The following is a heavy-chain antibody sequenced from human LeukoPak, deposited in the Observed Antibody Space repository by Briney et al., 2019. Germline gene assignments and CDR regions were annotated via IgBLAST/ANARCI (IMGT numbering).Heavy chain of an antibody. D-gene: IGHD5-12*01. V-gene: IGHV3-23*01. CDR1: GFTFSSYA. Sequence: GGSLRLSCAASGFTFSSYAMSWVRQAPGKGLEWVSAISGSGGSTYYADSVKGRFTISRDNSKNTLYLQMNSLRAGDTAVHYCAKGPAPSGYDFDYWGQGTLVTVSS. CDR2: ISGSGGST. J-gene: IGHJ4*02. CDR3: AKGPAPSGYDFDY.